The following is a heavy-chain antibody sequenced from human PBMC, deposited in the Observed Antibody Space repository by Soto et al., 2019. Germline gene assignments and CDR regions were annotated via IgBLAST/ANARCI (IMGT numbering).Heavy chain of an antibody. D-gene: IGHD6-6*01. CDR3: ARGRRYSSSSAFDY. J-gene: IGHJ4*02. CDR1: GGSFSGYY. CDR2: INHSGST. V-gene: IGHV4-34*01. Sequence: QVQLQQWGAGLLKPSETLSLTCAVYGGSFSGYYWSWIRQPPGKGLEGIGEINHSGSTNYNPSLKSRVTISVDTSKNQFSLKLSSVTAADTAVYYCARGRRYSSSSAFDYWGQGTLVTVSS.